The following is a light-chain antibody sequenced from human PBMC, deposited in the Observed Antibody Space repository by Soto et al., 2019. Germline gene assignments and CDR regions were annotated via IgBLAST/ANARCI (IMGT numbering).Light chain of an antibody. J-gene: IGKJ1*01. Sequence: DIPMTQSPSTLSASVGDRVTITCRASQGIGDLLAWYQQKPGKAPKLLIQRASRLETGVPSRFSGGGSGTEFTLTISSLQPDDFATYFCQQYISFSLTFGQGTKVEIK. CDR1: QGIGDL. CDR3: QQYISFSLT. V-gene: IGKV1-5*03. CDR2: RAS.